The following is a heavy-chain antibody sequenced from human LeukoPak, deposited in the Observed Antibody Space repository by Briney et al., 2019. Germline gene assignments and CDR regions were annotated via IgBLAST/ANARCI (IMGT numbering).Heavy chain of an antibody. CDR2: INYSGTT. J-gene: IGHJ6*03. CDR3: ARLLRTTVPGTTNPYHYMDV. CDR1: GASMTSHY. Sequence: PSETLSLTCSVSGASMTSHYYTWVRQPPRKGLEWIAYINYSGTTNYTPSLNSRVTISVDTSKNQFSLRLTSVTAADTAVYNCARLLRTTVPGTTNPYHYMDVWGKGTTVTVS. V-gene: IGHV4-59*11. D-gene: IGHD1/OR15-1a*01.